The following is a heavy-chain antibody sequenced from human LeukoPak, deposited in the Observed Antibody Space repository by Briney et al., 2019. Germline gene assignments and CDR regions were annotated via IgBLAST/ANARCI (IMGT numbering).Heavy chain of an antibody. CDR1: GFTFSSYG. D-gene: IGHD4-17*01. CDR3: AKDSGDYGVGP. Sequence: GGSLRLSCAASGFTFSSYGMHWVRQAPGKGLEWVAVISYDGSNKYYADSVKGRFTISRDNSKNTLYLQMNSLRAEDTAVYYCAKDSGDYGVGPWGQGTLVTVSS. V-gene: IGHV3-30*18. CDR2: ISYDGSNK. J-gene: IGHJ5*02.